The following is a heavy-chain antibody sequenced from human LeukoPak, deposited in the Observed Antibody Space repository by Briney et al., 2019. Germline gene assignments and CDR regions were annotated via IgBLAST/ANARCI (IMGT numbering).Heavy chain of an antibody. CDR3: ARAAQYSGSYADYFDY. D-gene: IGHD1-26*01. J-gene: IGHJ4*02. CDR2: IWYDGSNK. V-gene: IGHV3-33*01. CDR1: GFTFSSYG. Sequence: QPGRSLRLSCAASGFTFSSYGMHWVRQAPGKGLEWVAVIWYDGSNKYYADSVKGRFTISRDNSKNTLYLQMNSLRAEDTAVYYCARAAQYSGSYADYFDYWGQGTLVTVSS.